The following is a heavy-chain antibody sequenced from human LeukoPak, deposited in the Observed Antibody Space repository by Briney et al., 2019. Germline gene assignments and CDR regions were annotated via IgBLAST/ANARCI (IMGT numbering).Heavy chain of an antibody. V-gene: IGHV1-69*04. J-gene: IGHJ2*01. Sequence: ASVKVSCKASGGTFSSYAISWVRQAPGQGLEWMGRIIPILGIANYVQKFQGRVTITADKSTSTAYMELSSLRSEDTAMYYCARGGDYYGSGSQRYFDLWGRGTLVTVSS. CDR1: GGTFSSYA. CDR3: ARGGDYYGSGSQRYFDL. D-gene: IGHD3-10*01. CDR2: IIPILGIA.